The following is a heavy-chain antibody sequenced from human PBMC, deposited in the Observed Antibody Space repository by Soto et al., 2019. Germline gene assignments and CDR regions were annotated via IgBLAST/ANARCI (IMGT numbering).Heavy chain of an antibody. CDR3: ARAYGDYVSNYYYYGMDV. V-gene: IGHV4-61*08. D-gene: IGHD4-17*01. CDR2: IYYSGST. J-gene: IGHJ6*02. CDR1: GGSISGGGYY. Sequence: SETLSLTCTVSGGSISGGGYYWSWIRQHPGKGLEWIGYIYYSGSTNYNPSLKSRVTISVDTSKNQFSLKLSSVTAADTAVYYCARAYGDYVSNYYYYGMDVWGQGTTVTVSS.